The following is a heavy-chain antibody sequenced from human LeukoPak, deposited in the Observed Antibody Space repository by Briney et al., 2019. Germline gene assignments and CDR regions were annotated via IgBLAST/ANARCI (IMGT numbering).Heavy chain of an antibody. Sequence: SETLSLTCTVSGGSISSGGYYWSWIRQHPGKGLEWIGYIYYSGSTYYNPSLKSRVTISVDRSKNQFSLKLSSVTAADTAVYYCARVGRGYCSGGSCYSPWFDPWGQGTLVTVSS. CDR3: ARVGRGYCSGGSCYSPWFDP. CDR2: IYYSGST. V-gene: IGHV4-31*03. D-gene: IGHD2-15*01. J-gene: IGHJ5*02. CDR1: GGSISSGGYY.